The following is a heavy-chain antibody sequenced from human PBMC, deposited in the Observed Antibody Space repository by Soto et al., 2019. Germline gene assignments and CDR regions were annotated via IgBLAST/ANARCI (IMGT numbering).Heavy chain of an antibody. CDR1: VFTFSIYS. CDR2: ISGSGGST. J-gene: IGHJ4*02. D-gene: IGHD3-22*01. CDR3: AKDNHYDSSGYFDY. Sequence: GGSLILSCAASVFTFSIYSMSWVRQAPVKGLEWVSAISGSGGSTYYADSVKGRFTISRDNSKNTLYLQMNSLRAEDTAVYYCAKDNHYDSSGYFDYWGQGTLVTVSS. V-gene: IGHV3-23*01.